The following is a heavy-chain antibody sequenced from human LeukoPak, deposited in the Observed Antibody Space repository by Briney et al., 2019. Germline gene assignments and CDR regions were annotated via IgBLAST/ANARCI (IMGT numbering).Heavy chain of an antibody. J-gene: IGHJ3*02. D-gene: IGHD1-1*01. CDR3: ARDRIWNDAGHDPFDI. CDR1: GASISSCY. CDR2: IYTSANT. V-gene: IGHV4-4*07. Sequence: SETLSLTCNVSGASISSCYWSWIRQPAGKGLEWIGRIYTSANTNYSPSFKSRATISIDRSKNQFSLNLPSVTAADTAVYYCARDRIWNDAGHDPFDIWGQGTMVTVSS.